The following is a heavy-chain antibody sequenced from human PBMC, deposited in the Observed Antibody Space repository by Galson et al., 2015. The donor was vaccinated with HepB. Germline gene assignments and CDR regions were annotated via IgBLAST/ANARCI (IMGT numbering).Heavy chain of an antibody. CDR3: ARNQLVGGALDV. J-gene: IGHJ6*02. D-gene: IGHD3-10*01. CDR1: GFTFSSYS. V-gene: IGHV3-33*01. CDR2: IWYDGSYK. Sequence: SLRLSCAASGFTFSSYSMHWVRQAPGKGLEWVAVIWYDGSYKFYLDSVKGRFTISRDNSKNTLYLEMSSLRVEDTALYYCARNQLVGGALDVWGQGTTVIVSS.